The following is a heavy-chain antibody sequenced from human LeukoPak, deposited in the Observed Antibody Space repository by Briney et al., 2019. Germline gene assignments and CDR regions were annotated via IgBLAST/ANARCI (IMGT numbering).Heavy chain of an antibody. J-gene: IGHJ4*02. CDR1: GASISSYY. V-gene: IGHV4-59*01. CDR2: MYYSGST. D-gene: IGHD2/OR15-2a*01. Sequence: SETLSLTCTVSGASISSYYWSWIRQPPGKGLEWIGYMYYSGSTNYNPSLKSRVTISVDTSKNQFSLKLNSVTAADTAVYFYARELKVGNTGYYFDYWGQGTLVTVSS. CDR3: ARELKVGNTGYYFDY.